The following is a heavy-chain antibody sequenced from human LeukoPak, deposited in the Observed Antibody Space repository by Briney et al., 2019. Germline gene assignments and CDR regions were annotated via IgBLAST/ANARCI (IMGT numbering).Heavy chain of an antibody. V-gene: IGHV3-23*01. J-gene: IGHJ4*02. CDR3: AKGAHSSGYCASDY. D-gene: IGHD3-22*01. CDR1: GFTFSNYA. Sequence: PGASLRLSCAASGFTFSNYAMNWVRQAPGKGLEWVSVISDSGDSTLYADSVKGRFTISRDNSKNTLYLQMNSLRAEDTAVYYCAKGAHSSGYCASDYWGQGTLVTVSS. CDR2: ISDSGDST.